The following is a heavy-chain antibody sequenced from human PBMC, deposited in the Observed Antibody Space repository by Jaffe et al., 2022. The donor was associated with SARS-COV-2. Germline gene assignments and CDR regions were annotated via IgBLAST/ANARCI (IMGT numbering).Heavy chain of an antibody. CDR3: ATAVAGMRGVGYYYYGMDV. J-gene: IGHJ6*02. V-gene: IGHV1-46*01. Sequence: QVQLVQSGAEVKKPGASVKVSCKASGYTFTSYYMHWVRQAPGQGLEWMGIINPSGGSTSYAQKFQGRVTMTRDTSTSTVYMELSSLRSEDTAVYYCATAVAGMRGVGYYYYGMDVWGQGTTVTVSS. D-gene: IGHD6-19*01. CDR2: INPSGGST. CDR1: GYTFTSYY.